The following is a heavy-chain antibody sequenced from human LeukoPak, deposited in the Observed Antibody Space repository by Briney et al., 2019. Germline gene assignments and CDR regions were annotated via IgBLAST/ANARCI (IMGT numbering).Heavy chain of an antibody. V-gene: IGHV3-7*01. CDR1: GFTFSSYW. CDR2: IKPDGSVR. CDR3: ASAVASYYFDH. D-gene: IGHD6-19*01. Sequence: PGGSLRLSCAASGFTFSSYWMSWVRQAPGKGLEWVANIKPDGSVRAYVDSVMGRFSISRDNAKNSLYLQMDGLRVEDTAIYYCASAVASYYFDHWSQGTLVTVSS. J-gene: IGHJ4*02.